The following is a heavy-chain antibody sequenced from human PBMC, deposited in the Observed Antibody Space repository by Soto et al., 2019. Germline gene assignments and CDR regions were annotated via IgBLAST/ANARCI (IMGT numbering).Heavy chain of an antibody. J-gene: IGHJ4*02. V-gene: IGHV3-7*01. CDR2: IKGDGSEK. CDR1: GFTFRTYW. Sequence: EVQLVESGGGLVQPGGSLRLSCTASGFTFRTYWMNWVRQAPGKGLEWVASIKGDGSEKYYVDPVKGRFSISRDNVRNSLYLQMNSLRAEDTAVYYCATSLIRGQGALVTVSS. D-gene: IGHD6-6*01. CDR3: ATSLI.